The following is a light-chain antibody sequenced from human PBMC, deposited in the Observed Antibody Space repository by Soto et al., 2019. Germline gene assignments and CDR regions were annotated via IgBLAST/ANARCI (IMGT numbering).Light chain of an antibody. J-gene: IGLJ1*01. CDR2: EVS. Sequence: QSVLTQPRSVSGSPGQAVTISCAGTSSDVGGYNSVSWYQHHPGKAPKLMIYEVSNRPSGVSNRFSGSKSGNTASLTISGLQAEDEADYYCSSYTTRSSLYVFGTGTKVTVL. V-gene: IGLV2-14*01. CDR1: SSDVGGYNS. CDR3: SSYTTRSSLYV.